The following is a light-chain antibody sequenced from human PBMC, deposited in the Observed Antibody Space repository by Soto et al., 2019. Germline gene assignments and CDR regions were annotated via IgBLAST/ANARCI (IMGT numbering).Light chain of an antibody. CDR1: SSDVGLYDY. Sequence: SALTQPASVSGSPGQSITISCTGTSSDVGLYDYVSWYQQHPGKAPQLMIYAVSNRPSGVSNRFSASKSGNTASLFISGLQAEDEADYYCSSYKSDSYYVFGSGTKVTVL. CDR3: SSYKSDSYYV. CDR2: AVS. V-gene: IGLV2-14*01. J-gene: IGLJ1*01.